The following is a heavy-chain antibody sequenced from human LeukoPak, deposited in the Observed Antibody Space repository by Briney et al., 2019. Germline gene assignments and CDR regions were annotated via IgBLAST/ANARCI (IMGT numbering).Heavy chain of an antibody. CDR3: ARNVVVEPGWRVMYFDY. J-gene: IGHJ4*01. V-gene: IGHV4-39*01. CDR2: IYYSGST. D-gene: IGHD2-2*01. CDR1: GGSISSSSYY. Sequence: SLTCXVSGGSISSSSYYWGWIRQPPGKGLEWIGSIYYSGSTYYNPSLKSRVTISVDTSKNQFSLKMRSVTAADTAVYYCARNVVVEPGWRVMYFDYWGXXXLVXXSS.